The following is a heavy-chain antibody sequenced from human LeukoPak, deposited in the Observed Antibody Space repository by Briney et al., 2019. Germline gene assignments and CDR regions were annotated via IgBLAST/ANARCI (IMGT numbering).Heavy chain of an antibody. J-gene: IGHJ4*02. CDR1: GGTFSSYT. Sequence: GASVKVSCKASGGTFSSYTISWVRQAPGQGLEWMGRIITILGIANYAQKFQGRVTITADKSTSTAYMELSSLRSEDTAVYYCARDGDYSNYIFDYWGQGTLVTVSS. D-gene: IGHD4-11*01. V-gene: IGHV1-69*04. CDR2: IITILGIA. CDR3: ARDGDYSNYIFDY.